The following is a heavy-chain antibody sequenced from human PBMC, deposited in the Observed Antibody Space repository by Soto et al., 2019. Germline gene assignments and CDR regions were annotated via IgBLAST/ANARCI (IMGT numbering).Heavy chain of an antibody. D-gene: IGHD4-17*01. J-gene: IGHJ4*02. V-gene: IGHV1-69*06. Sequence: ASVKVSGKASGGTFSSYAISWVRQAPGQGLEWMGGIIPIFGTANYAQKFQGRVTITADKSTSTAYMELSSLRSEDTAVYYCASWATVTTSRYFDYWGQGTLVTVSS. CDR3: ASWATVTTSRYFDY. CDR2: IIPIFGTA. CDR1: GGTFSSYA.